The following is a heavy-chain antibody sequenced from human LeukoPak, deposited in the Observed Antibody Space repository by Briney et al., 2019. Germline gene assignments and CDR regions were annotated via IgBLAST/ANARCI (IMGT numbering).Heavy chain of an antibody. J-gene: IGHJ4*02. V-gene: IGHV3-15*01. CDR2: IKSKTDGGTT. CDR3: TTSSHYGDYYFDY. CDR1: GFTFSNAW. D-gene: IGHD4-17*01. Sequence: GGSLRLSCAVSGFTFSNAWMSWVRQAPGKGLEWVGRIKSKTDGGTTDYAAPVKGRFTISRDDSKNTLYLQMNSLKTEDTAVYYCTTSSHYGDYYFDYWGQGTLVTVSS.